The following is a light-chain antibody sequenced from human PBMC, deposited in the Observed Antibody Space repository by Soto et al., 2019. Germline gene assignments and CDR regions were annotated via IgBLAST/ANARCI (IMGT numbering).Light chain of an antibody. J-gene: IGKJ1*01. CDR3: MQALQTPRT. CDR2: KVS. Sequence: DVVMTQSPLSLPVTLGQPASISCRSNQSLVHSDGIAYFSWFQQRPGRPPRRLIYKVSNRDSGVPDRFSGSGSGTDFTLKISRVEAEDVGVYYCMQALQTPRTFGQGSRWIS. CDR1: QSLVHSDGIAY. V-gene: IGKV2-30*02.